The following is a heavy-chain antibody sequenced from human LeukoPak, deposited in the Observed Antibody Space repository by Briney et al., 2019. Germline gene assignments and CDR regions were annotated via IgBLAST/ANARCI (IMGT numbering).Heavy chain of an antibody. Sequence: PSETLSLTCAVYGGSFSGYYWSWIRQPPGKGLEWIGEINHSGSTNYNPSLKSRVTISVDTSKNQFSLKLSSVTAADTAVYCCARGRIAPFDPWGQGTLVTVSS. D-gene: IGHD3-16*02. CDR1: GGSFSGYY. CDR2: INHSGST. J-gene: IGHJ5*02. V-gene: IGHV4-34*01. CDR3: ARGRIAPFDP.